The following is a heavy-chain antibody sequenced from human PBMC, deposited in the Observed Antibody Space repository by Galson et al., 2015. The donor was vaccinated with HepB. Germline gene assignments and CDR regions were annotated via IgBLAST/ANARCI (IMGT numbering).Heavy chain of an antibody. CDR3: ARDFGSGSYRSPFDY. Sequence: SVKVSCKASGYTFTSYGISWVRQAPGQGLEWMGWISAYNGNTNYAQKLQGRVTMTTDTSTSTAYMELRSLRSDDTAVYYCARDFGSGSYRSPFDYWGQGTLVTVSS. CDR1: GYTFTSYG. D-gene: IGHD1-26*01. V-gene: IGHV1-18*01. J-gene: IGHJ4*02. CDR2: ISAYNGNT.